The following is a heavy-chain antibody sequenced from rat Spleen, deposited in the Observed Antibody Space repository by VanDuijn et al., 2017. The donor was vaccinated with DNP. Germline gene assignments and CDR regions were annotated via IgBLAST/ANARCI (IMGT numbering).Heavy chain of an antibody. J-gene: IGHJ2*01. CDR3: ARWVWYFDY. CDR1: GFSITSNY. CDR2: ISYSGRT. Sequence: EVQLQESGPGLVKPSQSLSLTCSVTGFSITSNYWAWIRKLPGNKMEWIGHISYSGRTTYNPSLKSRISITRDTSKNLFFLHLDSVTTEDTATYYCARWVWYFDYWGQGIMVTVSS. V-gene: IGHV3-1*01.